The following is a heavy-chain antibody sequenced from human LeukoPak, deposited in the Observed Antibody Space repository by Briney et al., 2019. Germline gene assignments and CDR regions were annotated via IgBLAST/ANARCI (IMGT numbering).Heavy chain of an antibody. J-gene: IGHJ4*02. CDR3: ARDKMVGPTIFDY. V-gene: IGHV3-7*01. Sequence: PGGSLRLSCAVSGFAFSSYWMSWVRQAPGKGLEWVANIKQDGSEKYHVDSVKGRFTISRDNAKNSLYLQMNSLRAEDTAVYYCARDKMVGPTIFDYWGQGTLVTVSS. D-gene: IGHD1-26*01. CDR1: GFAFSSYW. CDR2: IKQDGSEK.